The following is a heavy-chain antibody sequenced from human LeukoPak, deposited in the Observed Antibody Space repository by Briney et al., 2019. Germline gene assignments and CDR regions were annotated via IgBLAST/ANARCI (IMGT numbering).Heavy chain of an antibody. CDR2: ISAYNGNT. CDR3: ARKDRGRKYYYDSSGYVDY. CDR1: GYTFTSYG. D-gene: IGHD3-22*01. V-gene: IGHV1-18*01. J-gene: IGHJ4*02. Sequence: ASVKVSCKASGYTFTSYGISWVRQAPGQGLEWMGWISAYNGNTNYAQKLQGRGTMTTDTSTSTAYMELKSLRPDHTAVYYCARKDRGRKYYYDSSGYVDYWGQGTLVTVSS.